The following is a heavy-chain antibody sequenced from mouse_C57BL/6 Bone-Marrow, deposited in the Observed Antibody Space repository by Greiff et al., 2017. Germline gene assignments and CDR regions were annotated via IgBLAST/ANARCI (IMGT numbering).Heavy chain of an antibody. J-gene: IGHJ2*01. CDR1: GYAFSSSW. Sequence: QVQLQQSGPELLKPGASVKISCKASGYAFSSSWMNWVKPRPGKGLEWIGRIYPGDGDTNYNGKFKGKATLTADKSSSTAYMQLSSLTSEDSAVYFCARFDSSGFPDYWGQGTTLTVSS. V-gene: IGHV1-82*01. CDR2: IYPGDGDT. CDR3: ARFDSSGFPDY. D-gene: IGHD3-2*02.